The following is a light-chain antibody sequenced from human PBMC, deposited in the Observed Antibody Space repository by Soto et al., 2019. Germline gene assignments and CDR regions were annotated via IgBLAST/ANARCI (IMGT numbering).Light chain of an antibody. V-gene: IGLV2-14*01. Sequence: QSALTEPASVSGSPGQSITISCTGSSSDIGAYNYVSWFQQYPGKAPKLIISEVSNRPSGVSNRFSGSKSGTAASLTISGXQTEDEADYFCFSFTTDWTHVFGTGTKVNVL. CDR2: EVS. CDR1: SSDIGAYNY. CDR3: FSFTTDWTHV. J-gene: IGLJ1*01.